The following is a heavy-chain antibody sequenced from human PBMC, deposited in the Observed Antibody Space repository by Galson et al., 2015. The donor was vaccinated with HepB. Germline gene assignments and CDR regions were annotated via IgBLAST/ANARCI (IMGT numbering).Heavy chain of an antibody. CDR1: GFTFSSYA. J-gene: IGHJ4*02. V-gene: IGHV3-64D*06. Sequence: LRLSCAASGFTFSSYAMHWVRQAPGKGLEYVSAISSNGGSTYYADSVKGRFTISRDNSKNTLYLQMSSLRAEDTAVYYCVKSPLGYCSSTSCYSVATKSYYFDYWGQGTLVTVSS. D-gene: IGHD2-2*01. CDR3: VKSPLGYCSSTSCYSVATKSYYFDY. CDR2: ISSNGGST.